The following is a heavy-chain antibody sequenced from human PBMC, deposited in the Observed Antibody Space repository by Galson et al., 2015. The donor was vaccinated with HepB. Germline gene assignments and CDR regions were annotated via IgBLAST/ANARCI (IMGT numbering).Heavy chain of an antibody. CDR1: GFTFSNYW. CDR2: VNSDGSGT. V-gene: IGHV3-74*01. CDR3: ARGLIGSEDY. J-gene: IGHJ4*02. D-gene: IGHD1-14*01. Sequence: SLRLSCAASGFTFSNYWMHWVRQAPGKGLAWVSRVNSDGSGTNYAASVKGRFTISRDNAKNTLYLQMNSLRAEDTAVYYCARGLIGSEDYWGQGTPVTVSS.